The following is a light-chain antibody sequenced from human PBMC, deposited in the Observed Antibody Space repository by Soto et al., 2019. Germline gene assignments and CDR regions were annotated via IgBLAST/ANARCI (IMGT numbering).Light chain of an antibody. CDR2: GAS. V-gene: IGKV3-20*01. CDR1: QSVSSSY. Sequence: EIVLTQSPGTLSLSPGERATLSCRASQSVSSSYLAWYQQKPGQAPRLLIYGASSRATGIPERFSGSGSGTDFSLTISRLEPEDFAVYYCQHYGSSPRYSFGQGTKLEIK. CDR3: QHYGSSPRYS. J-gene: IGKJ2*03.